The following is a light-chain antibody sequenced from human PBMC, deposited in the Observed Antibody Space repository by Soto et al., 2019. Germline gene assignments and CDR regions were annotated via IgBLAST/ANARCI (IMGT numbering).Light chain of an antibody. CDR2: KAS. Sequence: DSQMTRSPSTLSASVGDRVTITCRASQSISSWLAWYQQKPGKAPKLLIYKASSLESGVPSRFSGSGSGTEFTLTISSLQPDDFATYYCQQYNSYTWTFGQGTKVDIK. CDR3: QQYNSYTWT. J-gene: IGKJ1*01. CDR1: QSISSW. V-gene: IGKV1-5*03.